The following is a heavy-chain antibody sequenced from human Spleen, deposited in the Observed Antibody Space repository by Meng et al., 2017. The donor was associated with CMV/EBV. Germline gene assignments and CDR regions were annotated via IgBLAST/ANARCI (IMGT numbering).Heavy chain of an antibody. V-gene: IGHV1-69*02. Sequence: KASGGTFSSYTISWVRQAPGQGLEWMGRIIPILGIANYAQKFQGRVTITADKSTSTAYMELSSLRSEDTAVYYCATSFWSGYYLFDYWGQGTLVTVSS. CDR3: ATSFWSGYYLFDY. D-gene: IGHD3-3*01. CDR2: IIPILGIA. J-gene: IGHJ4*02. CDR1: GGTFSSYT.